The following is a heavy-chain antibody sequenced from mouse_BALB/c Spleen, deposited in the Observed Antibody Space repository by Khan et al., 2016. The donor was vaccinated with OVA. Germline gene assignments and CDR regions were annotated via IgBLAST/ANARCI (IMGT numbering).Heavy chain of an antibody. CDR1: GLSLISYG. CDR3: AGIEDI. Sequence: QVQLKQSGPGLGAPSHSLSIPCTVSGLSLISYGVHWVRKPSGKGLEWLGVIWAGGSANYNSALMSRRRFSKDKSKSPVFLKMYSLQTVDTDMYYCAGIEDIWSQGTTLTVSS. J-gene: IGHJ2*01. CDR2: IWAGGSA. V-gene: IGHV2-9*02. D-gene: IGHD1-3*01.